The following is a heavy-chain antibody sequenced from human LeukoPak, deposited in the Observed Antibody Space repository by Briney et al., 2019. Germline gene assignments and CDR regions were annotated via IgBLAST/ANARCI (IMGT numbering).Heavy chain of an antibody. CDR1: GFTFSSYS. Sequence: GGSLRLSCAASGFTFSSYSMNWVRQAPGKGLEWVSSISSSSSYIYYADSVKGRFTISRDNAKNSLYLQMNSLRAEDTAVYYCAREASDYGGNDWGQGTLVNVSS. J-gene: IGHJ4*02. CDR2: ISSSSSYI. D-gene: IGHD4-23*01. CDR3: AREASDYGGND. V-gene: IGHV3-21*01.